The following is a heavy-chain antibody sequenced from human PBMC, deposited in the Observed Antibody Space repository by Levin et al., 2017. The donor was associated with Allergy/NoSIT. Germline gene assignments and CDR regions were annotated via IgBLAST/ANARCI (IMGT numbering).Heavy chain of an antibody. V-gene: IGHV3-30*18. J-gene: IGHJ6*03. Sequence: PGGSLRLSCAASGFTFSSYGMHWVRQAPGKGLEWVAVISYDGSNKYYADSVKGRFTISRDNSKNTLYLQMNSLRAEDTAVYYCAKDPGSSYYYGSGSYYPQYYYMDVWGKGTTVTVSS. CDR3: AKDPGSSYYYGSGSYYPQYYYMDV. D-gene: IGHD3-10*01. CDR2: ISYDGSNK. CDR1: GFTFSSYG.